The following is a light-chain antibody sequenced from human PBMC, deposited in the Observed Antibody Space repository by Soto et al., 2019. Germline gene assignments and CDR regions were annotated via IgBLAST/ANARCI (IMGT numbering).Light chain of an antibody. CDR1: TSNIGRNP. Sequence: QSVLTQPPSASGTPGQRVTISCSGSTSNIGRNPVNWFQQLPGTAPKLLIYSNKQRPSGVPDRFSGSKSGTSASLAISGLQSEDEADYYCCSYAGSYTFVFGTGTKLTVL. J-gene: IGLJ1*01. CDR3: CSYAGSYTFV. CDR2: SNK. V-gene: IGLV1-44*01.